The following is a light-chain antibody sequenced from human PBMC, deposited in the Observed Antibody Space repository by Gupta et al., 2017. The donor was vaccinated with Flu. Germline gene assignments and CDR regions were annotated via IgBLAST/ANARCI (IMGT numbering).Light chain of an antibody. Sequence: QSALTQPASVSGSPGQSITISSLGTRSDIGGYNYVSWFQQHPGKAPKLMIHEGSNRPSVVANRSSGSKSGTTASLTISGLQAEDEDDYYCRSYTTTTWVFGGGTTLTVL. CDR1: RSDIGGYNY. CDR3: RSYTTTTWV. J-gene: IGLJ3*02. CDR2: EGS. V-gene: IGLV2-14*01.